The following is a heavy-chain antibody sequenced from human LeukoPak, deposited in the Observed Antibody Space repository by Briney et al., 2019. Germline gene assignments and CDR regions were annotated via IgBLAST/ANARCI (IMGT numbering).Heavy chain of an antibody. Sequence: PGGSLSLSCAASGFTFSTFAMSWVRQAPGKGLEWVSAISATDTSTYYADSVKGRFTISRDNSKNTLYLQMNSLRAEDTAVYYCAKARATIYHFDCWGQGTLVTVSS. V-gene: IGHV3-23*01. CDR2: ISATDTST. J-gene: IGHJ4*02. D-gene: IGHD5-24*01. CDR1: GFTFSTFA. CDR3: AKARATIYHFDC.